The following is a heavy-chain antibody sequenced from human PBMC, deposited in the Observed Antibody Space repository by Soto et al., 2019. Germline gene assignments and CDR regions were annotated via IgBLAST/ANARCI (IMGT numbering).Heavy chain of an antibody. CDR2: IIPIFGTA. J-gene: IGHJ6*02. D-gene: IGHD5-12*01. V-gene: IGHV1-69*01. CDR3: SRGPHSGYDLYYYYGMDV. CDR1: GGTFSSYA. Sequence: QVQLVQSGAEVKKPGSSVKVSCKGSGGTFSSYAISWVRQAPGQGLEWMGGIIPIFGTANYAQKFQGRVTITAEEFTSTAYMEQSSLRSEDTAVYYCSRGPHSGYDLYYYYGMDVWGQGTTVTVSS.